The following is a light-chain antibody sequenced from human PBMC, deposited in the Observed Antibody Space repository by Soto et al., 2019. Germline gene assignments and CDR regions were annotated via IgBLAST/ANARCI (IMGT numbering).Light chain of an antibody. CDR3: SSYTGTSYTGSNTYV. CDR1: SSDVGSYNL. CDR2: EGS. Sequence: QSVLTQPASVSGSPGQSITISCTGTSSDVGSYNLVSWYQQHPGKAPKLMIYEGSKRPSGVSNRFSGSKSGNTASLTISGLQAEDEAEYFCSSYTGTSYTGSNTYVFGTGTKLTVL. V-gene: IGLV2-14*02. J-gene: IGLJ1*01.